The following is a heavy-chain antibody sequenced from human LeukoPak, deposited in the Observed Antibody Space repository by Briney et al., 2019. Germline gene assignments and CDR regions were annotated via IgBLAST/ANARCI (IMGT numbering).Heavy chain of an antibody. CDR2: MNPNSGNT. D-gene: IGHD7-27*01. CDR3: ARELTGDYNYAY. J-gene: IGHJ4*02. Sequence: ASVKVSCKASGYTFTSYDINWVRQATGQGLEWMGWMNPNSGNTGYAQKFQGRVTMTRDTSISTAYMELSRLRSDDTAVYYCARELTGDYNYAYWGQGTLVTVSS. CDR1: GYTFTSYD. V-gene: IGHV1-8*01.